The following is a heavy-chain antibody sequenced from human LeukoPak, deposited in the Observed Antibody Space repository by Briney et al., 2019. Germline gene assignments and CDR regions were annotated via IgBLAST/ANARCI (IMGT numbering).Heavy chain of an antibody. J-gene: IGHJ4*02. Sequence: GASVKVSCKASGYTFTSYGISWVRQAPGQGLERMGWISAYNGNTNYAQKLQGRVTMTTDTSTSTAYMELRSLRSDDTAVYYCARSTPYIVVVPAAPTFDYWGQGTLVTVSS. D-gene: IGHD2-2*01. V-gene: IGHV1-18*01. CDR3: ARSTPYIVVVPAAPTFDY. CDR2: ISAYNGNT. CDR1: GYTFTSYG.